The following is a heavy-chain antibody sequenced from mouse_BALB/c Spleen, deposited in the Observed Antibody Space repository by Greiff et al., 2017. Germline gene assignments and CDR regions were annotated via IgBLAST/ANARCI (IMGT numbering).Heavy chain of an antibody. CDR3: ARVYDGYYDAMDY. CDR2: IWAGGST. D-gene: IGHD2-3*01. J-gene: IGHJ4*01. CDR1: GFSLTSYG. Sequence: VKLMESGPGLVAPSQSLSITCTVSGFSLTSYGVHWVRQPPGKGLEWLGVIWAGGSTNYNSALMSRLCISKDNSKSQVFLKMNSLQTDDTAMYYCARVYDGYYDAMDYWGQGTSVTVSS. V-gene: IGHV2-9*02.